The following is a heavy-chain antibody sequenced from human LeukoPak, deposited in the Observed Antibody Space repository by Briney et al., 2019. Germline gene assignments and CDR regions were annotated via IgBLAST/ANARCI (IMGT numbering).Heavy chain of an antibody. CDR1: GGSISSLY. CDR2: IYYTGST. J-gene: IGHJ4*02. V-gene: IGHV4-59*08. D-gene: IGHD6-6*01. Sequence: SETLSLTCSVSGGSISSLYWSWIRQPPGKGPEWIGYIYYTGSTNYNPSLKSRVTMFVDMSKNQFSLRLSSVTAADTAVYYCARHRAYSSSSPFDYWGQGTLVTVSS. CDR3: ARHRAYSSSSPFDY.